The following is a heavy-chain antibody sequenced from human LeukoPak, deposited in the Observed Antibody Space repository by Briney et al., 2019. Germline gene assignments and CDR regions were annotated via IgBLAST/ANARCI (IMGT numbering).Heavy chain of an antibody. D-gene: IGHD3-10*01. CDR2: IIPILGIA. Sequence: SVKVSCKASGGTFSSYAISWVRQAPGQGLEWMGRIIPILGIANYAQKFQGRVTITADKSTSTAYMELSSLRSEDTAVYYCARGRRITMVRGASPYYYYGMDVWGQGTTVTVSS. CDR1: GGTFSSYA. V-gene: IGHV1-69*04. CDR3: ARGRRITMVRGASPYYYYGMDV. J-gene: IGHJ6*02.